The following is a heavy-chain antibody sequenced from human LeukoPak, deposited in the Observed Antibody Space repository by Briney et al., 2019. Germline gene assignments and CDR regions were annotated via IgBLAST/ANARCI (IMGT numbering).Heavy chain of an antibody. V-gene: IGHV1-2*02. Sequence: ASVKVSCKASGYTFTGYSMHWVRQAPGQGLEWMGWINPKSGGTSYPQKFQGRVSMTRDTSISTAYMELSRLRSDDTAVYYCVPSNNFYYFDYWGQGTLVTVSS. CDR1: GYTFTGYS. CDR3: VPSNNFYYFDY. J-gene: IGHJ4*02. CDR2: INPKSGGT. D-gene: IGHD1-1*01.